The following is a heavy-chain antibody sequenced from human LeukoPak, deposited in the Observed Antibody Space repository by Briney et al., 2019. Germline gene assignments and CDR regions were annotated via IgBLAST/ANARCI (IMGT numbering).Heavy chain of an antibody. CDR2: IYSGGRT. V-gene: IGHV3-53*01. Sequence: PGGSLRLSCAASGFTVSSNYMSWVRQAPGKGLEWVSVIYSGGRTYYADSVKGRFTISRDNSKNMLYLQMNSLRAEDTAVYYCARTSGWSDWYFDLWGRGTLVTVSS. CDR3: ARTSGWSDWYFDL. J-gene: IGHJ2*01. D-gene: IGHD6-19*01. CDR1: GFTVSSNY.